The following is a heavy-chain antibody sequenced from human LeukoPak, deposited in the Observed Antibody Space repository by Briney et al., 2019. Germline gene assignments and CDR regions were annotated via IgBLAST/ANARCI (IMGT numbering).Heavy chain of an antibody. V-gene: IGHV3-23*01. J-gene: IGHJ6*03. D-gene: IGHD3-9*01. Sequence: PGGSLRLSCAASGFTFSNYAMRWVRQAPGKGLEWVSGISGSGDSTYYAGSVKGRFTISRDNSKNTLYLQMNSLRAEDTAVYYCAKDGGEYYDILTGYYPRLYYMDVWGKGTTVTISS. CDR2: ISGSGDST. CDR3: AKDGGEYYDILTGYYPRLYYMDV. CDR1: GFTFSNYA.